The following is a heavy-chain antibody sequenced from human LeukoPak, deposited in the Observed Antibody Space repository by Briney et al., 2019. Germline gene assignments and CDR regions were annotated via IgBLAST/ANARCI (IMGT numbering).Heavy chain of an antibody. V-gene: IGHV1-69*01. D-gene: IGHD2-2*01. J-gene: IGHJ5*02. CDR1: GGIFISYA. CDR3: ARCGQLLGYNWCDP. CDR2: IIPIFGTA. Sequence: SVKVSCKASGGIFISYAISWVRQTPGQGLEWMGGIIPIFGTANYAQKFQGRVTITADESTSTAYMELSSLRSEDTAVYYCARCGQLLGYNWCDPWGQGTLVTVSS.